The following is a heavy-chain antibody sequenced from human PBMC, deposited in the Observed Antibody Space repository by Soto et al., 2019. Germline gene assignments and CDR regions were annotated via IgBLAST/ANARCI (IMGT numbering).Heavy chain of an antibody. V-gene: IGHV3-30*18. CDR3: AKVGSSGGTMDV. CDR2: ISYDGSNK. Sequence: QVQLVESGGGVVQPGRSLRLSCAASGFTFSSYGMHWVRQAPGKGLEWVAVISYDGSNKYYADSVKGRFTISRDNSKNTLYLQMNSLRAEDTAVYYRAKVGSSGGTMDVWGQGTTVTVSS. CDR1: GFTFSSYG. D-gene: IGHD6-13*01. J-gene: IGHJ6*02.